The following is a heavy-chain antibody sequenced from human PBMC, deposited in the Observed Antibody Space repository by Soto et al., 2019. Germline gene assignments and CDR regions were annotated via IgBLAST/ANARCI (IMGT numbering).Heavy chain of an antibody. V-gene: IGHV3-21*01. CDR2: ISTSNSYI. J-gene: IGHJ5*02. CDR1: GFTFSNYS. Sequence: EVQLVESGGGLVKPGGSLRLSCAASGFTFSNYSMNWVRQAPGKGLEWVSSISTSNSYIYYADSLKGRFTISRDNAKNSLYLQMNSLRAEDTAVYYCATDIHDYVSFRFDPWGQGTLVTVSS. CDR3: ATDIHDYVSFRFDP. D-gene: IGHD3-16*01.